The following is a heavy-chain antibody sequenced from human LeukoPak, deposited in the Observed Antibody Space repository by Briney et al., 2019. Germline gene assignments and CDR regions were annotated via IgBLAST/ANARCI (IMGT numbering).Heavy chain of an antibody. J-gene: IGHJ4*02. CDR1: GFSFSNHG. V-gene: IGHV3-7*04. CDR2: IKQDGSKK. CDR3: TRVGYIDEGIDY. Sequence: PGGSLRLSCAASGFSFSNHGMHWVRQAPGKRLEWVANIKQDGSKKSYVDSVKGRLTISRDNAKNSLYLQMNSLRAEDTAIYYCTRVGYIDEGIDYWGQGTLVTVSS. D-gene: IGHD5-24*01.